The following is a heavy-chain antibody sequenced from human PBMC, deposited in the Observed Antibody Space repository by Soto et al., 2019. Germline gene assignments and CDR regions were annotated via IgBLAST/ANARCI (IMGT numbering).Heavy chain of an antibody. Sequence: QVQLVQSGAEVKEPGASVRLSCKASGCNFASNHMHWVRQIPGQGLEWMGIIHPTDGSTSYAQRFRGRITLTRDAPTNTDYMELRGLTSEDTAVYYCVRDRFGSWTFDSWGQGTLLTVSS. J-gene: IGHJ4*02. CDR2: IHPTDGST. V-gene: IGHV1-46*01. D-gene: IGHD6-13*01. CDR3: VRDRFGSWTFDS. CDR1: GCNFASNH.